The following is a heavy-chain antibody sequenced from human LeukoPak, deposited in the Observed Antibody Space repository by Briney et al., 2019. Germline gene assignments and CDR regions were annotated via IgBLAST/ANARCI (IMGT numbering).Heavy chain of an antibody. CDR1: GYSISSGYY. CDR2: ISHSGST. D-gene: IGHD6-19*01. J-gene: IGHJ4*02. CDR3: ARVDPKAVASSGYFDY. Sequence: PSETLSLTCAVSGYSISSGYYWGWIRQPPGKGLEWIGSISHSGSTYYNPSLKSRVTILVDSFKNQFSLNVNSVTAADTAVYYCARVDPKAVASSGYFDYWGQGTTVTVSS. V-gene: IGHV4-38-2*01.